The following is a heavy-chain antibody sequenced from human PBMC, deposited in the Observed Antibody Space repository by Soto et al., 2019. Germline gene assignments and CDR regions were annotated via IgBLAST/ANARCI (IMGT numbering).Heavy chain of an antibody. CDR2: IYYSGPS. D-gene: IGHD4-4*01. Sequence: SETLSLTSTVSGGSVSRDSNFWSWIRQPPGKGLEWIGYIYYSGPSRYNPSLESRVTISIDSSKNQVSLTLTSVTAADTAVYYCARGYSHYAHWGRGTMGTVS. J-gene: IGHJ4*02. CDR1: GGSVSRDSNF. V-gene: IGHV4-61*01. CDR3: ARGYSHYAH.